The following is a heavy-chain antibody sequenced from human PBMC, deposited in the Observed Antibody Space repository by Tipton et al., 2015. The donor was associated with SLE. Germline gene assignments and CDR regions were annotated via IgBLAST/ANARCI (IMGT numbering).Heavy chain of an antibody. V-gene: IGHV4-38-2*02. CDR2: VDHSETT. J-gene: IGHJ5*02. CDR3: ARSVAARGSNWFDP. Sequence: TLSLTCTVSDYSISSGYFWGWIRQPPGKGLEWVGSVDHSETTYYNPSLRSRVTMSIDTSKNQFSLRLSSVTAADTAFYYCARSVAARGSNWFDPWGQGSLVTVSS. D-gene: IGHD6-6*01. CDR1: DYSISSGYF.